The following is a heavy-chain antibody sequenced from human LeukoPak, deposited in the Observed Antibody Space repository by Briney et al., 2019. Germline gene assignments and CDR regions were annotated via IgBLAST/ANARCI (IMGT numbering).Heavy chain of an antibody. CDR2: INHSGST. CDR3: ARRGFSMVRGVIRYFDY. Sequence: SETLSLTCTVSGGSISSSSYYWGWIRQPPGKGLEWIGEINHSGSTNYNPSLKSRVTISVDTSKNQFSLKLSSVTAADTAVYYCARRGFSMVRGVIRYFDYWGQGTLVTVSS. V-gene: IGHV4-39*07. CDR1: GGSISSSSYY. D-gene: IGHD3-10*01. J-gene: IGHJ4*02.